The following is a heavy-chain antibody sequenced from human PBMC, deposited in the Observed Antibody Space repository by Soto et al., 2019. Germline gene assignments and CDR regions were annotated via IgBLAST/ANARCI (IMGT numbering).Heavy chain of an antibody. Sequence: EVQLLESGGGLVQPGGSLRLSCAASGFTFSSYAMSWVRQAPGKGLEWVSAISGSGANTYYADSVKGRFTISRDNSKNILYLQMNTLRAVDSAMYYCVRERSGYSSADSWGQGTLVTVSS. D-gene: IGHD5-18*01. CDR2: ISGSGANT. V-gene: IGHV3-23*01. CDR3: VRERSGYSSADS. CDR1: GFTFSSYA. J-gene: IGHJ4*02.